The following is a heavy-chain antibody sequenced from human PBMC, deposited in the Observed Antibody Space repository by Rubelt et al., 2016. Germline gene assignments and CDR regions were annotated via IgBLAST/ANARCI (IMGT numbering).Heavy chain of an antibody. J-gene: IGHJ4*02. Sequence: VRQAPEKGLEWVSYISSSGSTIYYADSVKGRFTISRDNAKNSLYLQMNSLRAEDTAVYYCASQQGGATVSYWGQGTLVTVSS. CDR2: ISSSGSTI. D-gene: IGHD1-26*01. V-gene: IGHV3-48*03. CDR3: ASQQGGATVSY.